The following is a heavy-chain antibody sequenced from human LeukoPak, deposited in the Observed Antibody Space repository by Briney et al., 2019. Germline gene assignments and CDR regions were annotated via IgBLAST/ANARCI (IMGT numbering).Heavy chain of an antibody. CDR3: ARGGVLRYFDWLNPFDY. CDR1: GGSISSYY. V-gene: IGHV4-59*01. J-gene: IGHJ4*02. D-gene: IGHD3-9*01. Sequence: NPSETLSLTCTVSGGSISSYYWSWIRQPPGKGLEWIGYIYYSGSTNYNPSLKSRVTISVDTSKNQFSLKLSSVTAADTAVYYCARGGVLRYFDWLNPFDYWGQGTLVTVSS. CDR2: IYYSGST.